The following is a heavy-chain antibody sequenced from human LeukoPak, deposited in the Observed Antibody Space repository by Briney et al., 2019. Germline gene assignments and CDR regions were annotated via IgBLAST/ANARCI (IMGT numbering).Heavy chain of an antibody. J-gene: IGHJ3*02. CDR3: ARSSPDTYYYDRGNAFDI. D-gene: IGHD3-22*01. CDR1: GGSISSYY. Sequence: SETLSLTYTVSGGSISSYYWSWIRQPPGKGLEWIGYIYYSGSTNYNPSLKSRVTISVDTSKNQFSLKLSSVTAADTAVYYCARSSPDTYYYDRGNAFDIWGQGTMVTVSS. V-gene: IGHV4-59*01. CDR2: IYYSGST.